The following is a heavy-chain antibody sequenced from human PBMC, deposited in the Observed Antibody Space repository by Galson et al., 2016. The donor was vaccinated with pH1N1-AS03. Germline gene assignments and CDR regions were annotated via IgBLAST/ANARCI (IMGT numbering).Heavy chain of an antibody. J-gene: IGHJ4*02. CDR3: ARSTFSVAYPQSPYFDF. CDR2: IYNSGST. D-gene: IGHD3-16*01. Sequence: SETLSLTCIVSGDSFSGNDFYRSWIRQPPGKGMEWIGYIYNSGSTNYNPSLKSRVTISIDRSKKQFSLKVRSVTAPDTAFYYCARSTFSVAYPQSPYFDFWGQGILVTVSS. CDR1: GDSFSGNDFY. V-gene: IGHV4-61*08.